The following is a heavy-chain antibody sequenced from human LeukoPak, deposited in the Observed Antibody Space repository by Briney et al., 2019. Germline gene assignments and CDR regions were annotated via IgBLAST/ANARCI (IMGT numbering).Heavy chain of an antibody. CDR2: IGSSSSYT. D-gene: IGHD2-21*01. CDR3: ARVGFRCGRNNYFDD. V-gene: IGHV3-21*01. J-gene: IGHJ4*01. CDR1: GFTFSSYS. Sequence: KHGGSLRLSCAASGFTFSSYSMNWVRRAPGKGLEWVSSIGSSSSYTYYAASVKGRFTISRDNAKNSLYLQMNSLSAADTAVYYCARVGFRCGRNNYFDDWGQGTPVTVSS.